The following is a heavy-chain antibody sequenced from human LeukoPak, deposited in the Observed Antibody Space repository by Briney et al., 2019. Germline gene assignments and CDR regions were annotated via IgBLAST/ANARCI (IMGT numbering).Heavy chain of an antibody. J-gene: IGHJ4*02. Sequence: ASVKVSCKASGYTFTNYGISWVRQAPGQGLEWMGWISTYNGNTNYAQKLQGRVTMNTDTSTNTVYMELRSLRSDDTAVYYCARGEHGTTWFVDYWGQGTQVTVSS. V-gene: IGHV1-18*01. CDR1: GYTFTNYG. CDR2: ISTYNGNT. D-gene: IGHD3-10*01. CDR3: ARGEHGTTWFVDY.